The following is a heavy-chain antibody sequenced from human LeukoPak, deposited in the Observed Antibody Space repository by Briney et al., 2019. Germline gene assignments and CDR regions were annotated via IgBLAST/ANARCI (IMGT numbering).Heavy chain of an antibody. Sequence: SQTLSLTCTVSGGSISSGGHYWSWIRQHPGKGLEWIGYIYYSGSTYYNPSLKSRVTISVDTSKNQFSLKLSSVTAADTAVYYCALGAYYYYMDVWGKGTTVTVSS. CDR2: IYYSGST. J-gene: IGHJ6*03. D-gene: IGHD3-16*01. V-gene: IGHV4-31*03. CDR1: GGSISSGGHY. CDR3: ALGAYYYYMDV.